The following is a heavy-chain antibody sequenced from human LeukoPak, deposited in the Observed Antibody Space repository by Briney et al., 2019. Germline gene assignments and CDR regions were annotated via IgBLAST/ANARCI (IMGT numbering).Heavy chain of an antibody. V-gene: IGHV1-69*05. D-gene: IGHD1-1*01. J-gene: IGHJ4*02. CDR1: GGTFSNYV. Sequence: SVKVSCKASGGTFSNYVITWVRQAPGQGLEWMGRITPISGTPNYALRFQGRVTFTTDEPANTAYMEMSGLRSEDTAVYYCARELGSTGSSVFWGQGTLVTLSS. CDR3: ARELGSTGSSVF. CDR2: ITPISGTP.